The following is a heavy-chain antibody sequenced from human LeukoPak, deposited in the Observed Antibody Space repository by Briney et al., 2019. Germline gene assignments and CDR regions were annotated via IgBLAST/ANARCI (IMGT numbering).Heavy chain of an antibody. V-gene: IGHV1-24*01. CDR1: GYTLTELS. J-gene: IGHJ3*02. CDR3: ATLDVYYYGSGSSDAFDI. D-gene: IGHD3-10*01. Sequence: ASVKVSCKVSGYTLTELSMHWVRQAPGKGLEWMGGFDPEDGETIYAQKFQGRVTTTEDTSTDTAYMELSSLRSEDTAVYYCATLDVYYYGSGSSDAFDIWGQGTMVTVSS. CDR2: FDPEDGET.